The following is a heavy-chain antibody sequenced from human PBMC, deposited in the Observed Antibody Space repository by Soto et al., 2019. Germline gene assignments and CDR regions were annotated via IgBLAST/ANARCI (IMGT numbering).Heavy chain of an antibody. J-gene: IGHJ4*02. D-gene: IGHD2-15*01. CDR1: GFTFSSYA. V-gene: IGHV3-23*01. CDR2: ISGSGGST. Sequence: GGSLRLSCAASGFTFSSYAMSWVRQAPGKGLEWVSAISGSGGSTYYADSVKGRFTISRDNSKNTLYLQMNSLRAEDTAVYYCAKDPTIVVVVAAATFFDYWGQGTLVTVSS. CDR3: AKDPTIVVVVAAATFFDY.